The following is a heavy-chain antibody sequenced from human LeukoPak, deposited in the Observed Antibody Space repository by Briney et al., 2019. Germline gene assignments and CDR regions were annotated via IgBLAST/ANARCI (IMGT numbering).Heavy chain of an antibody. D-gene: IGHD3-16*02. Sequence: ASVKVSCKASGYTFTSYGISWVRQAPGQGLEWMGWISAYNGNTNYAQKPQGRVTMTTDTSTSTAYMELRSLRSDDTAVYYCARTPLGGVIVTPTQCFDYWGQGTLVTVSS. CDR2: ISAYNGNT. J-gene: IGHJ4*02. CDR3: ARTPLGGVIVTPTQCFDY. CDR1: GYTFTSYG. V-gene: IGHV1-18*01.